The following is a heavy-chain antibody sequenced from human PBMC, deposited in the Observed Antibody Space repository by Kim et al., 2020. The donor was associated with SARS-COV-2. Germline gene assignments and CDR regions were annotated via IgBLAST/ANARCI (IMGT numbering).Heavy chain of an antibody. Sequence: GGSLRLSCAASGFTFSSYSMNWVRQAPGKGLEWVSYISSSSSTIYYADSVKGRFTISRDNAKNSLYLQMNSLRDEDTAVYYCARDDFDWLFDYYYYYGMDVWGQGTTVTVSS. CDR1: GFTFSSYS. D-gene: IGHD3-9*01. CDR2: ISSSSSTI. V-gene: IGHV3-48*02. J-gene: IGHJ6*02. CDR3: ARDDFDWLFDYYYYYGMDV.